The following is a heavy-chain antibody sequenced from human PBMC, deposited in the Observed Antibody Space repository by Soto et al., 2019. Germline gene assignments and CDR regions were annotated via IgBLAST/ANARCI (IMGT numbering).Heavy chain of an antibody. J-gene: IGHJ4*02. CDR2: ISPSSSE. D-gene: IGHD6-13*01. CDR3: VRDKRVGEAALPYS. Sequence: EVQLVESGGGLVQPGGSLRLSCAASGFTFSSYSMNWVRQAPGKGPEWVSNISPSSSENYADSVKGRFTVSRDNANNSMSLQMNSLRAEDTALYYCVRDKRVGEAALPYSWGQGTLVTVSS. V-gene: IGHV3-48*01. CDR1: GFTFSSYS.